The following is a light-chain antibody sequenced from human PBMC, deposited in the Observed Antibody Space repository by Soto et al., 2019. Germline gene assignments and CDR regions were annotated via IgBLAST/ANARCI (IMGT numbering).Light chain of an antibody. Sequence: DTVLTQSPATMSVSQGERATLSCRASQNIKTNLAWYQQKPGQAPRLLIYGASTRATGVPARFSGSGSGTEFTLRISSLQSEQVAVYYCKQYNSWPLTVGGGTRLEIK. V-gene: IGKV3-15*01. CDR2: GAS. CDR3: KQYNSWPLT. J-gene: IGKJ5*01. CDR1: QNIKTN.